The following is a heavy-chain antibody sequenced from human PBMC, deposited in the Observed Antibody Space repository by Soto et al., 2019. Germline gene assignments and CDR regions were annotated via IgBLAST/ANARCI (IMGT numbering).Heavy chain of an antibody. CDR3: AKGGSNCWYAAFDI. CDR1: GFSFSSYV. J-gene: IGHJ3*02. D-gene: IGHD6-19*01. CDR2: MSGGGGGT. Sequence: PGGSLRLSCAASGFSFSSYVMNWVRQAPGKGLEWVATMSGGGGGTYYADSVEGRFTFSRDNAKNTVHLLMNSLRAEDTAVYYTAKGGSNCWYAAFDIWGQGTLVTVSS. V-gene: IGHV3-23*01.